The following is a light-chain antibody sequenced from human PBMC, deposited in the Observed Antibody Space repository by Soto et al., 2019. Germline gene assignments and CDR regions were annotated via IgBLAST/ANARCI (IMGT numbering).Light chain of an antibody. V-gene: IGKV1-9*01. CDR3: QQLNSYPLT. J-gene: IGKJ4*01. Sequence: DIQLTQSPSFLSASVGHRVTITCRASQGISSYVAWYQQKPGKAPKLLIYAASSLQSGGPARFSGSGSGTEFTLTSSSLQPEDVATYCCQQLNSYPLTFGGGSMVDMK. CDR2: AAS. CDR1: QGISSY.